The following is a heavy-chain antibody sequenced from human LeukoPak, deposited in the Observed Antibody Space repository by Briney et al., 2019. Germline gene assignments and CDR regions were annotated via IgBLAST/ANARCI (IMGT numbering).Heavy chain of an antibody. V-gene: IGHV3-23*01. J-gene: IGHJ4*02. CDR1: GFTFSGYA. CDR3: AKVAPGYCSGSSCYYFDY. D-gene: IGHD2-15*01. Sequence: GGSLRLSCEASGFTFSGYAMSWVRQAPGKGLEWVSSINAFGARTYYADSVKGRFTISRDNSKNTLYLQMNSLRAEDTALYYCAKVAPGYCSGSSCYYFDYGGQGTLVTVSS. CDR2: INAFGART.